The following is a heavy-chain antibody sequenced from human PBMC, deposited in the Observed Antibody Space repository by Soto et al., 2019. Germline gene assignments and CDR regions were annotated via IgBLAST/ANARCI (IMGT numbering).Heavy chain of an antibody. CDR3: ARDQGIVVVPAATLHYYYGMDV. J-gene: IGHJ6*02. Sequence: EVQLVESGGGLVKPGGSLRLSCAASGFTFSSYSMNWVRQAPGKGLEWVSSISSSSSYIYYADSVKGRFTISRDNAKNSLYLQKNSLRAEDTAVYYCARDQGIVVVPAATLHYYYGMDVWGQGTTVTVSS. CDR1: GFTFSSYS. V-gene: IGHV3-21*01. D-gene: IGHD2-2*01. CDR2: ISSSSSYI.